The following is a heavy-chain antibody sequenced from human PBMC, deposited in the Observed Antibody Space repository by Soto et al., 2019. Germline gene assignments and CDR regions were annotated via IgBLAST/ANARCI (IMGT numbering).Heavy chain of an antibody. CDR3: ASGYCSSTSCLDY. V-gene: IGHV4-59*11. J-gene: IGHJ4*02. Sequence: QVQLQESGPGLVKPSETLSLTCTVSGGSISSPYWSWIRQPPGKGLEWIGHIHKTGNTNYNPSLKSRFTISGDTSKIQFSLTPSSVTAADTAVYYCASGYCSSTSCLDYWGQGTLVTVSS. CDR2: IHKTGNT. CDR1: GGSISSPY. D-gene: IGHD2-2*03.